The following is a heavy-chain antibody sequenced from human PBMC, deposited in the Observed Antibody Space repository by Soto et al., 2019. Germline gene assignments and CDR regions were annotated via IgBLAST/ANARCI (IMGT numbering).Heavy chain of an antibody. CDR3: ASSQDYYGSGSYGVGNWFDP. J-gene: IGHJ5*02. Sequence: ASVKVSCKASGYTFTSYGISWVRQAPGQGLEWMGWISAYNGNTNYAQKLQGRVTMTTDTSTSTAYMELRSLRSDDTAVYYCASSQDYYGSGSYGVGNWFDPWGQGTLVTVSS. D-gene: IGHD3-10*01. CDR2: ISAYNGNT. V-gene: IGHV1-18*01. CDR1: GYTFTSYG.